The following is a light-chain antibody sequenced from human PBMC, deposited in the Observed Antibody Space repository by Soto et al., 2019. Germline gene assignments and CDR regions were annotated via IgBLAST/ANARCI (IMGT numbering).Light chain of an antibody. V-gene: IGLV2-8*01. CDR3: TSYGGSNNLI. Sequence: QSVLTQPPSASGSPGQSVTISCTGTSSDVGGYNYVSWYQQHPGKAPKVMIYDVSKWPSGVPDRFSGSKSGNTASLTVSGLQAEDEADYYCTSYGGSNNLIFGGGTKLTVL. CDR1: SSDVGGYNY. CDR2: DVS. J-gene: IGLJ2*01.